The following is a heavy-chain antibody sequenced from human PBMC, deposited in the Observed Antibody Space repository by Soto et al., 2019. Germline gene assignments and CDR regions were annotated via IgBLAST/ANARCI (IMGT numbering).Heavy chain of an antibody. D-gene: IGHD2-15*01. J-gene: IGHJ3*02. CDR2: ISWNSGSI. CDR1: GFTFDDYA. V-gene: IGHV3-9*01. CDR3: AKDIGYCSGGSCYSSAFDI. Sequence: EVQLVESGGGLVQPGRSLRLSCAASGFTFDDYAMHWVRQAPGKGLAWVSGISWNSGSIGYADSVKGRFTISRDNAKNSLYLQMNSLRAEDTALYYCAKDIGYCSGGSCYSSAFDIWGQGTMVTVSS.